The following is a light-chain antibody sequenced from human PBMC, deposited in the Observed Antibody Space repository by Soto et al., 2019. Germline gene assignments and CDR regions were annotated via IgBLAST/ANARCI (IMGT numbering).Light chain of an antibody. CDR2: WAS. J-gene: IGKJ2*01. V-gene: IGKV4-1*01. CDR1: QNVLYSSNNKNY. CDR3: QRYYNAPSYT. Sequence: DIVMTQSPDSLAVSLGERATINCKSSQNVLYSSNNKNYLAWYQQKPGQPPKLLIYWASTRESGVPDRFSGSGSGTDFTLTISSQQAEDVAVYYCQRYYNAPSYTFGQGTKLEI.